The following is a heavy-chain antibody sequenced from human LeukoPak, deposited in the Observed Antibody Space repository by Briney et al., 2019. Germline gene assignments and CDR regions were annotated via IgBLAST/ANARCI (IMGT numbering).Heavy chain of an antibody. J-gene: IGHJ6*02. D-gene: IGHD3-10*01. CDR1: GGSFSGYQ. CDR2: INHSGST. Sequence: PSETLSLTCAVYGGSFSGYQWSWIRQPPGKGLEWIGEINHSGSTNYNPSLKSRVTRSQDTSKKQLSLKLSSVTAADTAVYYCAGGLWFGELLTYSLDVWGQGTTVTVSS. V-gene: IGHV4-34*01. CDR3: AGGLWFGELLTYSLDV.